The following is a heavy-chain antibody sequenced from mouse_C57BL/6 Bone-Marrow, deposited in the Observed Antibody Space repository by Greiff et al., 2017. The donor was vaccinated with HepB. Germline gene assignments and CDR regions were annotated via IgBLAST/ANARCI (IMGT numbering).Heavy chain of an antibody. Sequence: QVQLQQPGAELVMPGASVKLSCKASGYTFTSYWMHWVKQRPGQGLEWIGEIDPSDSYTNYNQKFKGKSTLTVDKSSSTAYMELRSLTSEDSAVYFCARGTTVVATKWYFDVWGTGTTVTVSS. V-gene: IGHV1-69*01. CDR2: IDPSDSYT. J-gene: IGHJ1*03. CDR1: GYTFTSYW. D-gene: IGHD1-1*01. CDR3: ARGTTVVATKWYFDV.